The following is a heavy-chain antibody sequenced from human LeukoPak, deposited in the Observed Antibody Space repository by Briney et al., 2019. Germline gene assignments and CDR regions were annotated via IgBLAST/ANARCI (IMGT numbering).Heavy chain of an antibody. CDR3: ARGVSGSYYNY. J-gene: IGHJ4*02. V-gene: IGHV4-59*12. D-gene: IGHD3-10*01. CDR2: IYYSGST. CDR1: GGSIGSYY. Sequence: PSETLSLTCTVSGGSIGSYYWGWIRQPPGKELEWLGYIYYSGSTNYNPSLKSRVTMSVDTSKNQFSLKLSSVTAADTAVYYCARGVSGSYYNYWGQGTLVTVSS.